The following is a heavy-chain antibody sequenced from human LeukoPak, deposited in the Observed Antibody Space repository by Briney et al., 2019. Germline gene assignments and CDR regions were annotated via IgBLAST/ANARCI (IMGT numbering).Heavy chain of an antibody. D-gene: IGHD6-19*01. J-gene: IGHJ4*02. CDR3: VGGSGWIFDY. V-gene: IGHV3-7*03. CDR1: GLRFSSYW. Sequence: GGSLTLSCAASGLRFSSYWMDWVRQAPGKGLEWVAHIKEDGSGEYYVDSVKGRFTISIDNAKKSMYLQMNSLRVEDTAIYYCVGGSGWIFDYWGQGTLVTVSS. CDR2: IKEDGSGE.